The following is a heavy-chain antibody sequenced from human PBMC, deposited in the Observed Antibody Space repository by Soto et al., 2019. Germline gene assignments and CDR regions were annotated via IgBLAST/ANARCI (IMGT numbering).Heavy chain of an antibody. Sequence: SETLSLTCTVSGGSITSDYSCWSWIRQPPGEGLEWIGHIFDSGTTYTNPSLRSQVAISLDTSKNHFSLTLSSVTAADTAVYYCARLNGYCINTNCHSYYGLDVWGQGPTVTVSS. D-gene: IGHD2-2*03. CDR3: ARLNGYCINTNCHSYYGLDV. J-gene: IGHJ6*02. CDR2: IFDSGTT. V-gene: IGHV4-30-4*01. CDR1: GGSITSDYSC.